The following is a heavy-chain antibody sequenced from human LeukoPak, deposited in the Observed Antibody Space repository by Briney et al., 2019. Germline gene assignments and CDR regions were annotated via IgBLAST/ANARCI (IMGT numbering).Heavy chain of an antibody. CDR1: GYTFTTYG. D-gene: IGHD1-26*01. CDR3: ARNMRIVGAIIYFQH. CDR2: INPNSGGT. J-gene: IGHJ1*01. V-gene: IGHV1-2*02. Sequence: ASVKVSCKASGYTFTTYGISWVRQAPGQGLEWMGWINPNSGGTNYAQKFQGRVTMTRDTSISTAYMELSRLRSDDTAVYYCARNMRIVGAIIYFQHWGQGTLVTVSS.